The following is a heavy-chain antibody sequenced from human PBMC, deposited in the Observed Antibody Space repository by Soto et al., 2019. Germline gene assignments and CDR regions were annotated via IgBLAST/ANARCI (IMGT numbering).Heavy chain of an antibody. D-gene: IGHD1-26*01. CDR3: AKDRPRGTSAYFFDC. CDR2: VSASGLNT. CDR1: GFTFSTYA. Sequence: EVQLLESGGKLVQPGGSLTLSCAASGFTFSTYAMAWVRQAPGKGLEWVSGVSASGLNTDYADPVKGRFYISRDNSKNTVSMHMNGQRAEDTAFYYCAKDRPRGTSAYFFDCWGQGTRVTVPS. J-gene: IGHJ4*02. V-gene: IGHV3-23*01.